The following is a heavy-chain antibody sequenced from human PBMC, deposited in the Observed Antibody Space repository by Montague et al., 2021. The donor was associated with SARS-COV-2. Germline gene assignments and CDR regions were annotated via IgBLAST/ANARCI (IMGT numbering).Heavy chain of an antibody. D-gene: IGHD3-10*01. V-gene: IGHV3-30*04. Sequence: SLRLSCAASGFTFSSFAMHWVRQAPGKGLEWVALISYDGNDKYYADSVKGGFTISRDNSRNTLYLKMNSLGAEDTSVYYCAKEVSFMFRGRRRFDYWGQGTSVTVSS. CDR1: GFTFSSFA. CDR3: AKEVSFMFRGRRRFDY. J-gene: IGHJ4*02. CDR2: ISYDGNDK.